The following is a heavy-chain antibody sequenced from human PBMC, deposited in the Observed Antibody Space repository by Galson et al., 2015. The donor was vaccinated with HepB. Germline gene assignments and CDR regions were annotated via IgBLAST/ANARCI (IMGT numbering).Heavy chain of an antibody. V-gene: IGHV1-58*02. CDR1: GFTFTSSA. D-gene: IGHD2-2*02. CDR3: AAAVLYAPDAFDI. CDR2: IVVGSGNT. J-gene: IGHJ3*02. Sequence: SVKVSCKASGFTFTSSAMQWVRQARGQRLEWIGWIVVGSGNTNYAQKFQERVTITRDMSTSTAYMELSSLRSEDTAVYYCAAAVLYAPDAFDIWGQGTMVTVSS.